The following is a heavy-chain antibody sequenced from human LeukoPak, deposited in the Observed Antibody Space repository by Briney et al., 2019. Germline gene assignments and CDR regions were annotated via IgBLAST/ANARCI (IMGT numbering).Heavy chain of an antibody. CDR3: AKAGNTPCMDV. V-gene: IGHV3-23*01. CDR2: FSGRDSTT. Sequence: GGSQRLSCVTSGFSFRNYAMTWVRQAPGKGLEWVSVFSGRDSTTDYADSVKGRFTISRDNSKNTLYLQMNSLRAEDTAVYYCAKAGNTPCMDVWGKGTTVTVSS. J-gene: IGHJ6*03. CDR1: GFSFRNYA.